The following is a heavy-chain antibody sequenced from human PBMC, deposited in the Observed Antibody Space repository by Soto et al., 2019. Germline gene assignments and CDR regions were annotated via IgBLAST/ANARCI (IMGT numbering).Heavy chain of an antibody. Sequence: PGRSLRLSCAASGFTFSSYAMSWVRQAPGKGLEWVTGILYDGSDKYYADSVKGRFTISRENSKNTLYLQMNSLRTEDSAVYYCAKAGGGFGDFVHHWGQGTPVTVSS. J-gene: IGHJ4*02. V-gene: IGHV3-30*04. CDR2: ILYDGSDK. CDR1: GFTFSSYA. D-gene: IGHD3-10*01. CDR3: AKAGGGFGDFVHH.